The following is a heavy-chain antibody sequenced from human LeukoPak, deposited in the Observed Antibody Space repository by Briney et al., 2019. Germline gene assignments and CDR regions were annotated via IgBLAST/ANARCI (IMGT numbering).Heavy chain of an antibody. D-gene: IGHD7-27*01. CDR3: AKDSKTPPVGRAKTGDDGIGYFDY. CDR1: GFTFSSYG. J-gene: IGHJ4*02. CDR2: IRYDGSNK. Sequence: GGSLRLSCAASGFTFSSYGMHWVRQAPGKGLEWVAFIRYDGSNKYYADSVKGRFTISRDNSKNTLYLQMHSLRAEDTAVYYCAKDSKTPPVGRAKTGDDGIGYFDYWGQGTLVTVSS. V-gene: IGHV3-30*02.